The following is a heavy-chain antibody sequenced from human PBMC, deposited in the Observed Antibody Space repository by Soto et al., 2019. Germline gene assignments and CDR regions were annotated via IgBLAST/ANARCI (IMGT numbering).Heavy chain of an antibody. J-gene: IGHJ1*01. D-gene: IGHD6-6*01. CDR3: ALATYSTSSVGYFRY. Sequence: QVTLKESGPALVKPTETLTLTCSVTAFSLSSALMGVSWIRQPPGKALEWLAHIFSNDEKSYNTSLQSRLTISKDTSKSQVVLTVTNMNPVDTATYYCALATYSTSSVGYFRYWRQGTLVTVSS. CDR2: IFSNDEK. V-gene: IGHV2-26*01. CDR1: AFSLSSALMG.